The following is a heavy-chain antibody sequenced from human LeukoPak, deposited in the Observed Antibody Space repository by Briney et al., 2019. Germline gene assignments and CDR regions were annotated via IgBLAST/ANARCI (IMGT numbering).Heavy chain of an antibody. CDR3: ARVATDFWSGYYIDY. J-gene: IGHJ4*02. D-gene: IGHD3-3*01. V-gene: IGHV3-66*02. CDR2: IYSGGST. CDR1: GFTVGSNY. Sequence: PGGSLRLSCAASGFTVGSNYMSWVRQTPGKGLEWVSVIYSGGSTYYADSVKGRFTISRDNSKNTLYLQMNSLRAEDTAVYYCARVATDFWSGYYIDYWGQGTLVTVSS.